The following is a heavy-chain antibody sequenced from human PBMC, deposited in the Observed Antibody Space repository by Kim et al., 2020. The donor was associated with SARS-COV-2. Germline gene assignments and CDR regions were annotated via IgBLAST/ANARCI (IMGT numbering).Heavy chain of an antibody. CDR2: IKSKTDGGTT. D-gene: IGHD6-13*01. Sequence: GGSLRLSCAASGFTFSNAWMSWVRQAPGKGLEWVGRIKSKTDGGTTDYAAPVKGRFTISRDDSKNTLYLQMNSLKTEDTAVYYCTTPLGGPWGQQLGPLDYWGQGTLVTVSS. CDR3: TTPLGGPWGQQLGPLDY. V-gene: IGHV3-15*01. CDR1: GFTFSNAW. J-gene: IGHJ4*02.